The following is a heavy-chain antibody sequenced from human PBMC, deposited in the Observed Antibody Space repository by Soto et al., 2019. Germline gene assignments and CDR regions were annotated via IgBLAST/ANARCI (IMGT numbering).Heavy chain of an antibody. J-gene: IGHJ4*02. V-gene: IGHV3-53*01. D-gene: IGHD5-18*01. Sequence: EVQLVESGGGLIPPGGSLRLSCAASGFLVNSAYMTWVRQAPGKGLEWLSMINSDGSTLYAESVKGRFTISRDNSKNRLDRQTNGLRAEDTAMYYCERSGYSFAWGYWGQGTLVIVTS. CDR1: GFLVNSAY. CDR3: ERSGYSFAWGY. CDR2: INSDGST.